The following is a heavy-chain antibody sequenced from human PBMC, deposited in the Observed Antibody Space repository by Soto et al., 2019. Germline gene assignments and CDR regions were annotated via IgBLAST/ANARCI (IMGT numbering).Heavy chain of an antibody. J-gene: IGHJ4*02. Sequence: QVQLQESGPGLVKPSQTLSLTCTVSGGSISSGDYYWSWIRQPPGKGLEWMGYIDYRGSTYYNPSLKSRVTISVDTSKHQFSLKLSSVTAADTAVYYCARFAKRREGFDYWGQGTLVTVSS. CDR3: ARFAKRREGFDY. CDR1: GGSISSGDYY. V-gene: IGHV4-30-4*01. CDR2: IDYRGST.